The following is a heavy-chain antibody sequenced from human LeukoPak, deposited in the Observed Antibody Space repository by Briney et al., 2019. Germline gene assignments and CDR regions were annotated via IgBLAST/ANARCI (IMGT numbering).Heavy chain of an antibody. V-gene: IGHV5-51*01. CDR1: GYTFATYW. J-gene: IGHJ4*02. Sequence: GEALKISFKGAGYTFATYWIGWGRPMPGKGLEWMGIIYHGDCSITYSPSFQGQVTISADKSIRTAYLQWNSLKASDTAIYYCVRHLSDITSCPNYWGPGTLITVAS. CDR3: VRHLSDITSCPNY. CDR2: IYHGDCSI. D-gene: IGHD2-2*01.